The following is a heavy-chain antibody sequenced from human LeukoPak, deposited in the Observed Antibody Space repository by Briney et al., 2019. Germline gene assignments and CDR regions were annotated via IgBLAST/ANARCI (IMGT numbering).Heavy chain of an antibody. CDR2: INSYTGNP. CDR1: GYTFTSYA. CDR3: ARGAYSSSWYQDY. J-gene: IGHJ4*02. D-gene: IGHD6-13*01. Sequence: ASVKVSCKASGYTFTSYAMNWVRQAPGQGLEWMGWINSYTGNPTYAQGFAGRFVFSLDTSVSTAYLQISSLKAEDTAVYYCARGAYSSSWYQDYWGQGTLVTVSS. V-gene: IGHV7-4-1*02.